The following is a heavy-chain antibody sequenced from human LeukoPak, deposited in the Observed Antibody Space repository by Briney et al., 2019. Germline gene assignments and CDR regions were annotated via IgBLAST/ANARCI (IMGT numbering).Heavy chain of an antibody. J-gene: IGHJ4*02. CDR1: GFTFSSYS. Sequence: GGSLRLSCAASGFTFSSYSMSWVRQAPGEGLEWVSAISGSGGTTYYADSVKGRFTISRDNSKNTLHLQMNSLRAEDTAIYYCAKGSSGYIYGDYWGQGTLVTVSS. CDR3: AKGSSGYIYGDY. D-gene: IGHD5-18*01. V-gene: IGHV3-23*01. CDR2: ISGSGGTT.